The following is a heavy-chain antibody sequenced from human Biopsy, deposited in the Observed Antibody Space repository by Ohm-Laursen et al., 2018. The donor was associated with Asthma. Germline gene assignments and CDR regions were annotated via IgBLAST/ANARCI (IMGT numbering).Heavy chain of an antibody. CDR1: GGSMSSSSYY. D-gene: IGHD7-27*01. CDR2: ISYTGSA. V-gene: IGHV4-39*01. CDR3: ARHWDWGSFFDY. Sequence: GTLSLTCPVSGGSMSSSSYYWGWIRQPPGKGLEWMGSISYTGSAYHNPSLKSRVTISVDTSKNHFSLKLSPVTAADTAVYYCARHWDWGSFFDYWGQGTPVTVSS. J-gene: IGHJ4*02.